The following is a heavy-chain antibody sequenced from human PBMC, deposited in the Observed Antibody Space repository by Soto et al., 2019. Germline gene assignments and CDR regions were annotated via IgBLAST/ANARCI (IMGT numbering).Heavy chain of an antibody. CDR1: GGSISSYY. V-gene: IGHV4-59*01. Sequence: QVQLQESGPGLVKPSETLSLTCTVSGGSISSYYWSWIRQPPGKGLEWIGYIYYSGSTNYNPSLKSRVTISVDTSKNQFSLKLSSVTAADTAVYYCARVRVEKHAPGRYCSGGSCYSSGWYFDLWGRGTLVTVSS. J-gene: IGHJ2*01. D-gene: IGHD2-15*01. CDR3: ARVRVEKHAPGRYCSGGSCYSSGWYFDL. CDR2: IYYSGST.